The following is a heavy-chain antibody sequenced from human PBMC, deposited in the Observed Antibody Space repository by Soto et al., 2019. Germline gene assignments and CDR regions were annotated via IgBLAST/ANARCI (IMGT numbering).Heavy chain of an antibody. CDR3: TREANYPNWFDP. D-gene: IGHD1-7*01. CDR1: GFAFSSYS. CDR2: ISSSSSYI. J-gene: IGHJ5*02. V-gene: IGHV3-21*01. Sequence: GGSLRLSCAASGFAFSSYSMNWVRQAPGKGLEWVSSISSSSSYIYYADSVKGRFTISRDNAKNSLYLQMNSLRAEDTAVYYCTREANYPNWFDPWGQGTLVTVSS.